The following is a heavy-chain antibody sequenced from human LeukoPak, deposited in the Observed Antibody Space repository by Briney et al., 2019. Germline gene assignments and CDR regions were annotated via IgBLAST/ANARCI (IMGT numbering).Heavy chain of an antibody. CDR1: GGSISSYY. D-gene: IGHD6-19*01. V-gene: IGHV4-59*06. Sequence: SETLSLTCTVSGGSISSYYWSWIRQPAGKGLEWIGYIYYSGSTYYNPSLKSRVTISVDTSKNQFSLKLSSVTAADTAVYYCARVQWLAIFDYWGQGTLVTVSS. CDR2: IYYSGST. CDR3: ARVQWLAIFDY. J-gene: IGHJ4*02.